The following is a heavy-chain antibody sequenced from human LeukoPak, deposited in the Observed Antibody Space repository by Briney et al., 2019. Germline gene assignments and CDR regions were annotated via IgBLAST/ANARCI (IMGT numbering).Heavy chain of an antibody. CDR3: ATDGAGFDT. CDR2: INIGGTNT. J-gene: IGHJ5*02. Sequence: PGGSLRLSCAASGFTFNDYYMSWSRQAPGNGLDWLSYINIGGTNTHYADSVKGRFTISRDNAKKSLYLEMNNLRAEDTAVYYCATDGAGFDTWGQGVLVTVSS. CDR1: GFTFNDYY. V-gene: IGHV3-11*01.